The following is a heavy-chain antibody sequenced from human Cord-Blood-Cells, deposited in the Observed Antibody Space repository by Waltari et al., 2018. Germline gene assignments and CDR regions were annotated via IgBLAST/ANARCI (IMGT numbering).Heavy chain of an antibody. D-gene: IGHD5-12*01. J-gene: IGHJ4*02. CDR2: IYHSGST. Sequence: QVQLQESGPGLVKPSETLSLTCAVSGYSISSGYYWGWIRQPPGKGLEWIGSIYHSGSTYYTPSLKSRVTISVDTSKNQFSLKLSSVTAADTAVYYCARIRRDGYNYYFDYWGQGTLVTVSS. CDR3: ARIRRDGYNYYFDY. V-gene: IGHV4-38-2*01. CDR1: GYSISSGYY.